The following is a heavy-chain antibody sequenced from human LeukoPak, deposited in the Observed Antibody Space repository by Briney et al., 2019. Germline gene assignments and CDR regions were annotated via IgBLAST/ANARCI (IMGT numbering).Heavy chain of an antibody. CDR3: AKVYYYDSSGYS. D-gene: IGHD3-22*01. J-gene: IGHJ4*02. CDR1: GFTFSSYE. CDR2: IRYDGSNK. V-gene: IGHV3-30*02. Sequence: AGGSLRLSCAASGFTFSSYEMNWVRQAPGKGLEWVAFIRYDGSNKYYADSVKGRFTISRDNSKNTLYLQMNSLRAEDTAAYYCAKVYYYDSSGYSWGQGTLVTVSS.